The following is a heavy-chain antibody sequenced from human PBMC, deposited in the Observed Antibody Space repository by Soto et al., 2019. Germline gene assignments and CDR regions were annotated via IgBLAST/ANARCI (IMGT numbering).Heavy chain of an antibody. D-gene: IGHD1-7*01. CDR3: ARILLYNWNYEAYGMDV. J-gene: IGHJ6*02. V-gene: IGHV3-21*01. Sequence: PGGSLRLSCAASGFTFSSYSMNWVRQAPGKGLEWVSSISSSSSYIYYADSVKGRFTISRDNAKNSLYLQMNSLRAEDTAVYYCARILLYNWNYEAYGMDVWGQGTTVTVSS. CDR1: GFTFSSYS. CDR2: ISSSSSYI.